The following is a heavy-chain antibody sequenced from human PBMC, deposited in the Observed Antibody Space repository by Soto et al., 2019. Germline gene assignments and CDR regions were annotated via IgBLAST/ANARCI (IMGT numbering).Heavy chain of an antibody. CDR2: INAGNGNT. CDR1: GYTFTSYA. J-gene: IGHJ4*02. D-gene: IGHD2-15*01. Sequence: GESLKISCKGSGYTFTSYAMHWVRQAPGQRLEWMGWINAGNGNTKYSQKFQGRVTITRDTSASTAYMELSSLRSEDTAVYYCARDLGGWPDYWGQGTLVTVSS. V-gene: IGHV1-3*01. CDR3: ARDLGGWPDY.